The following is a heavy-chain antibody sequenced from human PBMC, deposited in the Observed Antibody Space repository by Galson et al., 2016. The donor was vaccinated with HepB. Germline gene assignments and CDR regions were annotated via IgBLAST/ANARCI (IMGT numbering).Heavy chain of an antibody. J-gene: IGHJ5*02. CDR1: GYTFTSHW. CDR2: IDPGDSHT. D-gene: IGHD2-21*01. Sequence: QSGAEVKKPGESLKLSCTGSGYTFTSHWIGWVRQMPGRGLEWMGIIDPGDSHTRYSPAFQGQVTISVDRSISNAYLHWSSLKAADTAMYFCGRHVYSFGGELWKGYRYGWLDPWGQGTLVTVSS. V-gene: IGHV5-51*01. CDR3: GRHVYSFGGELWKGYRYGWLDP.